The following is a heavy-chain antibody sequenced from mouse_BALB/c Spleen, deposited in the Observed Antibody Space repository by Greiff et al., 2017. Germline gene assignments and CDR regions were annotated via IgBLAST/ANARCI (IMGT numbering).Heavy chain of an antibody. CDR2: IYPGDGDT. Sequence: VHLVESGAELARPGASVKLSCKASGYTFTSYWMQWVKQRPGQGLEWIGAIYPGDGDTRYTQKCKGKATLTADKSSSTAYMQLSSLASEDSAVYYCARLGLYYGSSPYYFDYWGKGTTRTVSS. D-gene: IGHD1-1*01. CDR3: ARLGLYYGSSPYYFDY. CDR1: GYTFTSYW. V-gene: IGHV1-87*01. J-gene: IGHJ2*01.